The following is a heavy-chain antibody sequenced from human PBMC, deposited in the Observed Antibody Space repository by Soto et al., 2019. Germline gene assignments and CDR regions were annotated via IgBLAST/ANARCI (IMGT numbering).Heavy chain of an antibody. CDR2: INTDGSST. D-gene: IGHD2-21*01. CDR3: ACVRPDV. Sequence: GGSLRLSCAASGFTFSSYAMSWVRQAPGKGLEWVSGINTDGSSTSYADSVKGRFTISRDNAKNTLYLQMNSLRAEDTAVYYCACVRPDVWGQGTTVTVSS. CDR1: GFTFSSYA. V-gene: IGHV3-74*01. J-gene: IGHJ6*02.